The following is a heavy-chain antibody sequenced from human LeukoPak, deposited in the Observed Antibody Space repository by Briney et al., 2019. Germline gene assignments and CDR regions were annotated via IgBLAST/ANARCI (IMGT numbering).Heavy chain of an antibody. CDR2: TYSGGTT. D-gene: IGHD5-18*01. CDR3: ARDGDTAMSIASGGMDV. CDR1: GFTFSSYS. V-gene: IGHV3-66*01. J-gene: IGHJ6*02. Sequence: GGSLRLPCAASGFTFSSYSMSWVRQAPGKGLEWLSVTYSGGTTLYADSVKGRFTISRDTSKNTLYLQMNSLRPEDTAVYYCARDGDTAMSIASGGMDVWGQGTTVTVSS.